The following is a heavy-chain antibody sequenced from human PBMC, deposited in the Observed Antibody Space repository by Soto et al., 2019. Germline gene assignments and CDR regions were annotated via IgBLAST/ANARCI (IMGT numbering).Heavy chain of an antibody. Sequence: SETLSLTCTVSGGSISSGVYYWSWIRQHPGKGLEWIGYIYCSGSTYYNPSLKSRVTISVDTSKNQFSLKLSSVTAADTAVYYCARVRKGAFDIWGQGTMVTVSS. J-gene: IGHJ3*02. CDR2: IYCSGST. CDR1: GGSISSGVYY. V-gene: IGHV4-31*03. CDR3: ARVRKGAFDI.